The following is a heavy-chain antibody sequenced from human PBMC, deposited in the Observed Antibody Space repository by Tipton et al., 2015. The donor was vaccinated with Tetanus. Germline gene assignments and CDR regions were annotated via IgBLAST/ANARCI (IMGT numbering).Heavy chain of an antibody. CDR1: GGSFSLYY. D-gene: IGHD5-24*01. CDR3: ARGGRDAYNNPLGAFDV. CDR2: ISHSGSS. Sequence: TLSLTCTVSGGSFSLYYWNLVRQSPGKGLEWTGEISHSGSSSYSPSLKSRVTISVDTSKNQFSLRLRSVAAADTAVYYCARGGRDAYNNPLGAFDVWGRGTTVTVSS. J-gene: IGHJ3*01. V-gene: IGHV4-34*01.